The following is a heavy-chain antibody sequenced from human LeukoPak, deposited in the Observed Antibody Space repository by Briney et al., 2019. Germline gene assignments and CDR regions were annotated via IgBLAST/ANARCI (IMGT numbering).Heavy chain of an antibody. D-gene: IGHD1-26*01. CDR3: ATSSGSYSSIDY. V-gene: IGHV1-69*05. J-gene: IGHJ4*02. CDR2: IIPIFGTA. CDR1: GGTFSSYA. Sequence: SVKVSCKASGGTFSSYAISWVRQAPGQGLEWMGGIIPIFGTANYAQKFQGRVTITTDESTSTAYMELSSLRSEDTAVYYCATSSGSYSSIDYWGQGTLVTVSS.